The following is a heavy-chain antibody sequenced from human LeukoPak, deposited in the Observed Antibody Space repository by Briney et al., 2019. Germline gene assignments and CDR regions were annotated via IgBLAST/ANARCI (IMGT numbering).Heavy chain of an antibody. Sequence: SETLSLTCSVSGGSISSSSYFWGWIRQPPGKGLEYIGRIYYTGDTFYNPSLKSRVTISVDTSKNHFSLRLSSVTAADTAVYYCARQGFYDFSSGYPPFDFWGQGTLITVSS. CDR3: ARQGFYDFSSGYPPFDF. CDR1: GGSISSSSYF. D-gene: IGHD3-3*01. J-gene: IGHJ4*02. CDR2: IYYTGDT. V-gene: IGHV4-39*01.